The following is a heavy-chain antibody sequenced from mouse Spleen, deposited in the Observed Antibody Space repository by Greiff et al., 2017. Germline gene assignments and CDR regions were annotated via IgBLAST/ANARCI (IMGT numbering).Heavy chain of an antibody. Sequence: VQLQQSGAELAKPGASVKMSCKASGYTFTSYWMHRVKQRPGQGLEWIGYINPSTGYTEYNQKFKDKATLTADKSSSTAYMQLSSLTSEDSAVYYCAPNWYYFDYWGQGTTLTVSS. J-gene: IGHJ2*01. V-gene: IGHV1-7*01. D-gene: IGHD4-1*02. CDR2: INPSTGYT. CDR1: GYTFTSYW. CDR3: APNWYYFDY.